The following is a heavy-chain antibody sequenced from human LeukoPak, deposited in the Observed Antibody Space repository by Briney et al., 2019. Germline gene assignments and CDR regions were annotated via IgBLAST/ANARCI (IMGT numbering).Heavy chain of an antibody. CDR2: INSDGSST. J-gene: IGHJ6*02. D-gene: IGHD3-9*01. CDR1: GFTFSSYW. Sequence: PGGSLRLSCAASGFTFSSYWMHWVRQAPGKGLVWVSRINSDGSSTSYADSVKGRFTISRDNAKNTLYLQMNSLRAEDTAVYYCAKEEGEGTGVLRYFDWLPYYYYGMDVWGQGTTVTVSS. CDR3: AKEEGEGTGVLRYFDWLPYYYYGMDV. V-gene: IGHV3-74*01.